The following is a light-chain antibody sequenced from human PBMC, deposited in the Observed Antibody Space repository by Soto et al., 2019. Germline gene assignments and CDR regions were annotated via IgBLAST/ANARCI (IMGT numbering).Light chain of an antibody. J-gene: IGKJ2*01. V-gene: IGKV3-20*01. CDR2: GTS. CDR3: QQYGNSPYT. Sequence: EIVLTQSPGTLSLSPGERATLSCRASQSVSSSYLAWFQHKPGQAPRLLIYGTSIRATGIPDRFSGSGSGTDFTLTISRLEPEDFAVYYCQQYGNSPYTFGQGTKLEIK. CDR1: QSVSSSY.